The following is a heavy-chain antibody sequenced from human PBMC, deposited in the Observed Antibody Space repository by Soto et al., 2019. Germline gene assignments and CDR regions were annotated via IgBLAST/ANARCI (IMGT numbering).Heavy chain of an antibody. CDR3: AKERWEGYGMDV. Sequence: EVQLLESGGGLVQPGGSLRLSCAASGFTFSSYAMSWVRQAPGKGLEWVSTISSSGGSTYYADSVKGRFTISRDNSKNTLYLPMNSLRAEDTAVYYCAKERWEGYGMDVGGQGTTVTVSS. J-gene: IGHJ6*02. CDR1: GFTFSSYA. D-gene: IGHD1-26*01. V-gene: IGHV3-23*01. CDR2: ISSSGGST.